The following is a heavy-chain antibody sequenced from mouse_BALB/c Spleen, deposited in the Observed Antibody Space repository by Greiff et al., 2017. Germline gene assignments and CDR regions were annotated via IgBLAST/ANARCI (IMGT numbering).Heavy chain of an antibody. J-gene: IGHJ3*01. CDR2: IDPENGNT. CDR3: ARGGGYGYEDWFAY. D-gene: IGHD2-2*01. CDR1: GFNIKDYY. V-gene: IGHV14-1*02. Sequence: VQLKESGAELVRPGALVKLSCKASGFNIKDYYMHWVKQRPEQGLEWIGWIDPENGNTIYDPKFQGKASITADTSSNTAYLQHSSLTSEDTAVYYCARGGGYGYEDWFAYWGQGTLVTVSA.